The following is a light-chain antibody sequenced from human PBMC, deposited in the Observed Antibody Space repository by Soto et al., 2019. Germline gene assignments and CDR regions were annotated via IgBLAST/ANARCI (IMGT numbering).Light chain of an antibody. CDR3: QQYNTWPPIT. V-gene: IGKV3-15*01. CDR2: GAS. CDR1: QSVSSN. J-gene: IGKJ5*01. Sequence: IMMTQSPATRSVSPGEGATLACRASQSVSSNLAWYQQKPGQAPRLLIYGASTRATGIPARFSGSGSGTEFTLTISSLQSEDFAVYYCQQYNTWPPITFGQGTRLEIK.